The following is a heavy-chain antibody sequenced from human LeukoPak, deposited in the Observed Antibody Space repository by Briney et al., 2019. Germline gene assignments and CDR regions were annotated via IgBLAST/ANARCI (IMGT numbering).Heavy chain of an antibody. CDR2: ISGSGGST. D-gene: IGHD5-24*01. J-gene: IGHJ4*02. Sequence: GGSLRLSCAASGFTFSSYAMSWVRQAPGKGLEWVSAISGSGGSTYYADSVKGRFTISRDNSKNTLYLQMNSLRAEDTAVYYCVRGGGRDGYFYWGQGTLVTVSS. CDR1: GFTFSSYA. CDR3: VRGGGRDGYFY. V-gene: IGHV3-23*01.